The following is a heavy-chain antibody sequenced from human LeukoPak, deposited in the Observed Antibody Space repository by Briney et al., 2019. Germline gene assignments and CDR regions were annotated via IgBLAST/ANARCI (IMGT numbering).Heavy chain of an antibody. CDR2: IKSKTDGGTT. CDR1: GFTFSSYA. D-gene: IGHD3-16*01. Sequence: PGGSLRLSCAASGFTFSSYAMSWVRQAPGKGLEWVGRIKSKTDGGTTDYAAPVKGRFTISRDDSKNTLYLQMNSLKTEDTAVYYCTTEPRGSYVHYWGQGTLVTVSS. V-gene: IGHV3-15*01. CDR3: TTEPRGSYVHY. J-gene: IGHJ4*02.